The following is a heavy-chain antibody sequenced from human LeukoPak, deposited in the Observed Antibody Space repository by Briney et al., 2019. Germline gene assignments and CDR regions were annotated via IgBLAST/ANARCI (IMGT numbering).Heavy chain of an antibody. CDR2: IYPDDCDT. D-gene: IGHD6-13*01. CDR1: GYSFTSYW. CDR3: AKLGVIVAAWDGMDV. J-gene: IGHJ6*02. V-gene: IGHV5-51*01. Sequence: GESLKISCKGSGYSFTSYWIGWVRQMPGKGLEWMGIIYPDDCDTRYSPSFQGQVTISADKSISTAYLQWSSLKASDTAMYYCAKLGVIVAAWDGMDVWGQGTTVTVSS.